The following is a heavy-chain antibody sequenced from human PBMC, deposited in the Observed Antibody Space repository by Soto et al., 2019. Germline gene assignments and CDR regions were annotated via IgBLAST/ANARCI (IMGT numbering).Heavy chain of an antibody. Sequence: LRLSCAASGFTVSSNYMSWVRQAPGKVLEWVSVIYSGGSTYYADSVKGRFTISRDNSKNTLYLQMNSLRAEDTAVYYCARDITMVRGGTYYYGMDVWGQGTTVTVSS. CDR1: GFTVSSNY. J-gene: IGHJ6*02. CDR3: ARDITMVRGGTYYYGMDV. D-gene: IGHD3-10*01. V-gene: IGHV3-53*01. CDR2: IYSGGST.